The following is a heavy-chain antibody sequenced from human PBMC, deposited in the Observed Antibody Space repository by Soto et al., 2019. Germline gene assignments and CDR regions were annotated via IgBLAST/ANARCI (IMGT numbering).Heavy chain of an antibody. J-gene: IGHJ3*02. CDR3: AKDREVVVVAATPDAFDI. CDR1: GFTFSSYA. D-gene: IGHD2-15*01. Sequence: EVQLLESGGGLVQPGGSLRLSCAASGFTFSSYAMSWVRQAPGKGLEWVSAISGSGGSTYYADSVKGRFTISRDNSKNTLCLQMNSLRAEDTAVYYCAKDREVVVVAATPDAFDIWGQGTMVTVSS. CDR2: ISGSGGST. V-gene: IGHV3-23*01.